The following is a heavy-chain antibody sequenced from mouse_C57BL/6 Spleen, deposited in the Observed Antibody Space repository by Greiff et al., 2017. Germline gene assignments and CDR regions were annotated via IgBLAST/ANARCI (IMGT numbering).Heavy chain of an antibody. CDR1: GYTLTTYW. CDR3: SIKGHRYFDV. CDR2: IDPSDSET. Sequence: QVQLKQPGAELVRPGSSVKLSCTASGYTLTTYWMHLVKQRPIPGLDRICNIDPSDSETHYNQKFQDNATLTVDKSSSTADIKLSSLTSGDSAVYYCSIKGHRYFDVWGTGTTVTVSS. V-gene: IGHV1-52*01. D-gene: IGHD3-3*01. J-gene: IGHJ1*03.